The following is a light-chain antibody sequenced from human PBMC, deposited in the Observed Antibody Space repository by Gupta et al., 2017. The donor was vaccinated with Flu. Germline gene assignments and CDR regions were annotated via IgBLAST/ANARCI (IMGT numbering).Light chain of an antibody. CDR2: DAS. CDR1: QSVSSN. J-gene: IGKJ2*01. CDR3: QQYDNWPPYT. Sequence: EIVMTQSPATLSVSLGERATLSCRASQSVSSNLAWYQQKPGQAPRLLIYDASTSATAIPARFSGSASGTEFTLTISSLQSEDFAVYYCQQYDNWPPYTFGQGTKLEIK. V-gene: IGKV3-15*01.